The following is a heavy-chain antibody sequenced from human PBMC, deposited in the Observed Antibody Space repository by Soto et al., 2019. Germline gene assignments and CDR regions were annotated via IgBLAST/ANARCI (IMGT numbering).Heavy chain of an antibody. CDR2: ISGSGGST. Sequence: GGSLGLSCAASGFTFSRYAMSWVRQAPGKGLEWVSAISGSGGSTYYADSVKGRFTISRDNSKHTLYLQMNSLRAEDTAVYYCALSIFGVVSPLFSPRAQGSLVTGSS. V-gene: IGHV3-23*01. CDR3: ALSIFGVVSPLFSP. J-gene: IGHJ5*02. CDR1: GFTFSRYA. D-gene: IGHD3-3*01.